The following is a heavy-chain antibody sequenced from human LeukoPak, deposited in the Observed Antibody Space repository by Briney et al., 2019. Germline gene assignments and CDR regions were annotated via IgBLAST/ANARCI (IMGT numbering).Heavy chain of an antibody. CDR2: ISWDGGST. CDR1: GFTFDDYT. Sequence: PGGSLRLSCAASGFTFDDYTMHWVRQAPGKGLEWVSLISWDGGSTYYADSVKGRFTISRDNSKNSLYLQMNSLRTEDTALYYCAKDSEPFIVGATPSGYWGLGTLVTVSS. CDR3: AKDSEPFIVGATPSGY. V-gene: IGHV3-43*01. D-gene: IGHD1-26*01. J-gene: IGHJ4*02.